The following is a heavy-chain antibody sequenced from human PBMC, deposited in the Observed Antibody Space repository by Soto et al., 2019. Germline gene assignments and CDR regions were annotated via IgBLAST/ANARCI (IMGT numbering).Heavy chain of an antibody. CDR3: ARRNNWNDDAFDI. J-gene: IGHJ3*02. Sequence: SETLSLTCAVYGGSFSGYYWSWIRQPPGKGLEWIGEINHSGSTNYNPSLKSRVTISVDTSKNQFSLKLSSVTAADTAVYYCARRNNWNDDAFDIWGQGTMVPVSS. CDR1: GGSFSGYY. V-gene: IGHV4-34*01. D-gene: IGHD1-1*01. CDR2: INHSGST.